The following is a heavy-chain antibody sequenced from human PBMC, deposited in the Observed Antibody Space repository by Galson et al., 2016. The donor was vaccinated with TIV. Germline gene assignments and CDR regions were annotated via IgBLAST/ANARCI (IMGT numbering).Heavy chain of an antibody. CDR2: INWKGNSV. V-gene: IGHV3-9*01. J-gene: IGHJ6*02. D-gene: IGHD5-18*01. Sequence: SLRLSCAASGFTFDDYPMHWVRQAPGKGLEWVSVINWKGNSVNYADSVRGRFTISRGSAKNSLYLQMNSLTPEDTALYYCAKNSRPDASMDYYYYHGMGVWGRGTTVIVSS. CDR3: AKNSRPDASMDYYYYHGMGV. CDR1: GFTFDDYP.